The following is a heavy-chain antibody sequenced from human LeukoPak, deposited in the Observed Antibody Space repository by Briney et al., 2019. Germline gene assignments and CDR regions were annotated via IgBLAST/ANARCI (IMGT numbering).Heavy chain of an antibody. CDR3: AKNPTAVTPRPTFDY. CDR1: GFTFSSYA. Sequence: GGSLRLSCAASGFTFSSYAMSWVRQAPGKGLEWVSALSGRGGSTYYADSVKGRFTISRDNCKNTLYLQMNSLRAEDTAVYYCAKNPTAVTPRPTFDYWGQGTLVTVSS. CDR2: LSGRGGST. J-gene: IGHJ4*02. D-gene: IGHD4-11*01. V-gene: IGHV3-23*01.